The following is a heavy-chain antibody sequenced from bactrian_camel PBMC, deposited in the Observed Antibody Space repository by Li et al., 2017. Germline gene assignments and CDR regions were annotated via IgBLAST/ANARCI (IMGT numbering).Heavy chain of an antibody. CDR2: SVGMST. D-gene: IGHD1*01. CDR3: AARSVGWCPLFEHWPGKRHTLLAGTLLT. CDR1: GFTSSRYC. J-gene: IGHJ6*01. Sequence: VQLVESGGGSVQTGGSLTLSCVVSGFTSSRYCMAWFRQPPGQDREGVAASVGMSTHYADSVKGRFTISRAKNILYLQMDNLKPEDTAMYYCAARSVGWCPLFEHWPGKRHTLLAGTLLTGARGPRSPSP. V-gene: IGHV3S1*01.